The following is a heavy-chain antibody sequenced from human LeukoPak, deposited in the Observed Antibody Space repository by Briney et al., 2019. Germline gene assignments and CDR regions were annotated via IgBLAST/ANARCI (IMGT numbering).Heavy chain of an antibody. CDR1: GFTVSSNY. V-gene: IGHV4-34*01. D-gene: IGHD3-10*01. CDR3: ARGGYYGSGNDFRFDP. Sequence: SGGSLRLSCAASGFTVSSNYMSWVRQAPGKGLEWIGEINHSGSANYNPSLKSRVAISVDTAKNQFSLKLSSVTAADTAVYYCARGGYYGSGNDFRFDPWGQGTLVTVSS. CDR2: INHSGSA. J-gene: IGHJ5*02.